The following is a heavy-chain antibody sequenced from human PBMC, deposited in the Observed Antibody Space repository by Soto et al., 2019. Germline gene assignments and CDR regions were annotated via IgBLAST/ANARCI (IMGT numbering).Heavy chain of an antibody. D-gene: IGHD3-16*01. V-gene: IGHV3-30-3*01. CDR1: GFTFSSYA. CDR3: ARDGGAY. Sequence: QVQLVESGGGVVQPGRSLRLSCAASGFTFSSYAIHWVRRAPAKGLEWMAVMSYEGSNKYYADSVKGRFTISRDNSKNTLYLQMNSLRPEDTALYYCARDGGAYWGQGTLVIVSS. J-gene: IGHJ4*02. CDR2: MSYEGSNK.